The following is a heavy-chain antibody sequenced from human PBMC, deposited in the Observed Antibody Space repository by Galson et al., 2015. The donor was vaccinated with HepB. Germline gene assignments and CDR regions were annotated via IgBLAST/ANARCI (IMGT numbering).Heavy chain of an antibody. CDR1: GFTFSSYG. V-gene: IGHV3-30*02. D-gene: IGHD3-10*01. CDR2: IRYDGSNK. J-gene: IGHJ4*02. CDR3: AKAFDYYGSGSYGNFDY. Sequence: SLRLSCAASGFTFSSYGMHWVRQAPGKGLEWVAFIRYDGSNKYYADSVKGRFTISRDNSKNTLYLQMNSLRAEDTAVYYCAKAFDYYGSGSYGNFDYWGQGTLVTVSS.